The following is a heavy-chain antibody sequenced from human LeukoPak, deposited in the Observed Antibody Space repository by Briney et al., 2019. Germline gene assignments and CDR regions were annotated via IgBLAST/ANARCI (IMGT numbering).Heavy chain of an antibody. CDR3: ARGPTTVTRGFDY. V-gene: IGHV4-34*01. Sequence: PSETLSLTCAVYGGSFSGYYWSWIRQPPGKGLEWIGEITQSGNTNYNPSLKSRVTISVDTSKNHFSLKLTSVTAADTAVYYCARGPTTVTRGFDYWGQGTLVTVSS. CDR2: ITQSGNT. CDR1: GGSFSGYY. J-gene: IGHJ4*02. D-gene: IGHD4-17*01.